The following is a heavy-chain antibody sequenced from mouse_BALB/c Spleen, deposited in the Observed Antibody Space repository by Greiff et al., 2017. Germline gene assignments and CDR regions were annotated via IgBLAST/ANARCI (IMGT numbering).Heavy chain of an antibody. CDR3: ARVYDSSYWFAY. J-gene: IGHJ3*01. D-gene: IGHD1-1*01. V-gene: IGHV14-3*02. CDR2: IDPANGNT. CDR1: GFNFKDTY. Sequence: EVQLQQSGAELVKPGASVKLSCTASGFNFKDTYMHWVKQRPEQGLEWIGRIDPANGNTKYDPKFQGKATITADTSSNTAYLQLSSLTSEDTAVYYCARVYDSSYWFAYWGQGTLVTVSA.